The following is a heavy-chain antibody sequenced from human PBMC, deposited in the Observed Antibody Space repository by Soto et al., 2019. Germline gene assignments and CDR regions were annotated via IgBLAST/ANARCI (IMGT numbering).Heavy chain of an antibody. Sequence: EVQLVESGGGLVQPGGSLRLTCAASGFTLSDYWMSWVRQAPGKGLEWVANVKKDGSDKYYVDSVKGRFTISRDNAKNSLYLQMNSLRGEDTAVYYCARGGGNFDPWGQGTLVTVSS. CDR3: ARGGGNFDP. CDR1: GFTLSDYW. V-gene: IGHV3-7*04. J-gene: IGHJ5*02. D-gene: IGHD3-16*01. CDR2: VKKDGSDK.